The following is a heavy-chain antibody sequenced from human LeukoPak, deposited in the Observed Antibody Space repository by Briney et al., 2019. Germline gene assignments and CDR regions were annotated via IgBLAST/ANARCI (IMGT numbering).Heavy chain of an antibody. CDR2: ITAYNGNT. Sequence: GASVKVSCKTSGYSFTTYGTNWVRQAPGQGLEWMGWITAYNGNTNYAHKFQGRFTMTTDTYTRTVYMELRGLKSNDTAVYYCARCIAAAPRFDPWGQGTLVTVSS. V-gene: IGHV1-18*01. CDR3: ARCIAAAPRFDP. J-gene: IGHJ5*02. CDR1: GYSFTTYG. D-gene: IGHD6-13*01.